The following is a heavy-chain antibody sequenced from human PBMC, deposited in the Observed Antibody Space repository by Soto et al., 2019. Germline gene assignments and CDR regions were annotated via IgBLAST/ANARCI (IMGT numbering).Heavy chain of an antibody. CDR3: ARGGAVATTDHFDH. V-gene: IGHV4-4*07. D-gene: IGHD5-12*01. CDR1: GDSINNYY. J-gene: IGHJ4*02. Sequence: PSETLSLTCTVSGDSINNYYWSWMRLPAGKGLEWIGRIYSNGNTYYNPSLKSRVSMSVDTSKNQFSLILKTVTAADTAVYYCARGGAVATTDHFDHWGQGNLVTVSS. CDR2: IYSNGNT.